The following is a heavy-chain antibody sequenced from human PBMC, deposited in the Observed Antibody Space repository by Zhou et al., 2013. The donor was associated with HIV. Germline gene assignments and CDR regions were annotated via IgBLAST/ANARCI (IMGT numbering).Heavy chain of an antibody. CDR2: IYYSGST. J-gene: IGHJ6*02. Sequence: QVQLQESGPGLVKPSETLSLTCTVSGGSISSHYWNWIRQPPGKGLEWIGYIYYSGSTNYNPSLKSRVTISVEMSKNQFSLKVSSVTAADTAVYYCARDLYPASRYGMDVWGQGTTGHRLL. CDR1: GGSISSHY. CDR3: ARDLYPASRYGMDV. V-gene: IGHV4-59*11.